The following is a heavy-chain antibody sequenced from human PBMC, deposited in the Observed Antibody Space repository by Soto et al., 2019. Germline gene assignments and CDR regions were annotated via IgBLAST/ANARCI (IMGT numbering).Heavy chain of an antibody. D-gene: IGHD2-8*01. Sequence: QVQLVQSGAEVKKPGASVKVSCKASGYTFTSYGISWVRQAPGQGLEWMGWISAYNGNTNYAQKLQARITMTTDTSTSTAYMELRSLRSDDTAVYYCAREMLMVYASHLLYYYGMDVWGQGTTVTVSS. CDR3: AREMLMVYASHLLYYYGMDV. J-gene: IGHJ6*02. CDR2: ISAYNGNT. V-gene: IGHV1-18*04. CDR1: GYTFTSYG.